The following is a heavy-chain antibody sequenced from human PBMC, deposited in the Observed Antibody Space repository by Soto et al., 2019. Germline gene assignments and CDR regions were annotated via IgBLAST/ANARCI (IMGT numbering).Heavy chain of an antibody. CDR3: VKDWQQLVR. Sequence: GGSLRLSCAASGFTFSSYAMSRVRQAPGKGLEWVSGISGSGGSTYFADSVKGRFTISRDNSKNTLYLQMNSLRAEDTAVYYCVKDWQQLVRWGQGTLVTVSS. J-gene: IGHJ4*02. D-gene: IGHD6-13*01. CDR2: ISGSGGST. V-gene: IGHV3-23*01. CDR1: GFTFSSYA.